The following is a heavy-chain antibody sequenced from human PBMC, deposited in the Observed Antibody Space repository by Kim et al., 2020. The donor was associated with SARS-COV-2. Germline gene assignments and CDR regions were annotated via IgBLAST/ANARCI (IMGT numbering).Heavy chain of an antibody. CDR1: GFTFSSYE. CDR2: ISSSGSTI. Sequence: GGSLRLSCAASGFTFSSYEMNWVRQAPGKGLEWVSYISSSGSTIYYADSVKGRFTISRDNAKNSLYLQMYSLRAEDTAVYYCAQEGNYCSSTSCYLDYWGQGTLVTVSS. V-gene: IGHV3-48*03. D-gene: IGHD2-2*01. J-gene: IGHJ4*02. CDR3: AQEGNYCSSTSCYLDY.